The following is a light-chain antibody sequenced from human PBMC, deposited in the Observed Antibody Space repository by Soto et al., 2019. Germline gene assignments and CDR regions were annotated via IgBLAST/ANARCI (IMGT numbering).Light chain of an antibody. CDR1: QSVRGNY. Sequence: FVLTQSPGTLSLSPGERATFSCRASQSVRGNYIAWYQQKPGQAPRVLIFEASKRATGTPDRFSGSGSGTDFTLTISSLESDDFATYYCQQYHRYSTFGQGTRVDIK. CDR3: QQYHRYST. J-gene: IGKJ1*01. V-gene: IGKV3-20*01. CDR2: EAS.